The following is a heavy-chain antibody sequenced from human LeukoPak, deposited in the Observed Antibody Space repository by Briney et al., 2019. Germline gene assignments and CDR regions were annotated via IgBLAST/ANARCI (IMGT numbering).Heavy chain of an antibody. J-gene: IGHJ4*02. Sequence: ASVKVSCKVSGHTLAELSMHWVRQAPGKGPEWLGGYDPEHGETIFPQRFQGRVTMTEEISTQTAYLELSSLRYEDTAVYFCVVLWERLGDFFFDFWGQGTLVTVSS. D-gene: IGHD1-1*01. CDR1: GHTLAELS. CDR2: YDPEHGET. CDR3: VVLWERLGDFFFDF. V-gene: IGHV1-24*01.